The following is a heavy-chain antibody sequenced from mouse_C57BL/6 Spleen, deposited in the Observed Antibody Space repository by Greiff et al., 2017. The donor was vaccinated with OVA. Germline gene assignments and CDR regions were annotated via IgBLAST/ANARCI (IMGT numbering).Heavy chain of an antibody. CDR3: ARGESGTAY. V-gene: IGHV1-59*01. CDR1: GYTFTSYW. D-gene: IGHD4-1*01. CDR2: IDPSDSYT. Sequence: VQLQQPGAELVRPGTSVKLSCKASGYTFTSYWMHWVKQRPGQGLEWIGVIDPSDSYTNYNQKFKGKATLTVDTSSSTAYMQLSSLTSEDSAGYYCARGESGTAYWGQGTLVTVSA. J-gene: IGHJ3*01.